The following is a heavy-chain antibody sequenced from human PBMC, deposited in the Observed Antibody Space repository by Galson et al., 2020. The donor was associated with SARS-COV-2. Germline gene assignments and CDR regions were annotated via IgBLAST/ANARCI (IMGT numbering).Heavy chain of an antibody. CDR2: ISRNGGST. CDR3: VKESGPVAGTGYFDH. J-gene: IGHJ4*02. CDR1: GFIFSSCA. Sequence: GGSLRLYCAASGFIFSSCAMHWVRQAPRKGLEYVSAISRNGGSTYYADSVRGRFTISRDNSKNTLYLQMSSLRAEDTAVYYCVKESGPVAGTGYFDHWAQGTLVTVSS. D-gene: IGHD6-19*01. V-gene: IGHV3-64*02.